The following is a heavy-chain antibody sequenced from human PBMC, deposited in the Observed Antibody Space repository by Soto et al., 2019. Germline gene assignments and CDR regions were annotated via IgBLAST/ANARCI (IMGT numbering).Heavy chain of an antibody. CDR1: GYSFTTYG. CDR3: ARAGPAPYYYYGMDV. V-gene: IGHV1-18*01. CDR2: ISAYNGNT. Sequence: QVQLVQSGGEVKKPGASVKVSCKTSGYSFTTYGNSWVRQAPGQGLEWMGWISAYNGNTNYAQKLQGRVTMTTDTSTSTAYMELRSLRSDDTAVYYCARAGPAPYYYYGMDVWGQGSTVTVSS. J-gene: IGHJ6*02.